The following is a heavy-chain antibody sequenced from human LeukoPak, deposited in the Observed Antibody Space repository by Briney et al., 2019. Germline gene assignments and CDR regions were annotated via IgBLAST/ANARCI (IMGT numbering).Heavy chain of an antibody. CDR2: ISYDGTNK. Sequence: QVQLVESGGGVVQPGRSLRLSCAASGFTFSSYGMHWVRQAPGKGLEWVAVISYDGTNKYYADSVKGRFTISRDNSKNTLYLQMSSLRPEDTAVYYCVRGGDFGDYVPGRLDHWGQGTLVTVSS. J-gene: IGHJ4*02. D-gene: IGHD4-17*01. CDR1: GFTFSSYG. V-gene: IGHV3-30*03. CDR3: VRGGDFGDYVPGRLDH.